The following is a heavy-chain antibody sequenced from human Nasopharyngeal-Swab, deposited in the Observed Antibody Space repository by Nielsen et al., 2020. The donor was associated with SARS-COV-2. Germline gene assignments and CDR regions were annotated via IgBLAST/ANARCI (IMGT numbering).Heavy chain of an antibody. CDR3: ARRAARDGYNYEVDP. J-gene: IGHJ5*02. CDR1: GSSFVNYW. CDR2: VYPGNSEI. Sequence: GESLKISCMASGSSFVNYWIGWVRQKPGKGLEWVGMVYPGNSEIAYSPSFQGQVTISADTSINTAYLQWNSLRASDTAMYFCARRAARDGYNYEVDPWGQGTLVTVSS. V-gene: IGHV5-51*01. D-gene: IGHD5-24*01.